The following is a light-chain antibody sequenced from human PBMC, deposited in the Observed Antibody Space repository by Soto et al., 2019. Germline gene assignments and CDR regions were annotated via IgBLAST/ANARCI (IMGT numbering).Light chain of an antibody. CDR3: QQYSYSSWT. J-gene: IGKJ1*01. CDR1: QSISSW. V-gene: IGKV1-5*03. Sequence: DIQMTQSPSTLSASVGDRVTITCRASQSISSWLAWYQQKPGKAPKLLIYKASSLESGVPSRFSGSGSGTEFTLSISSLQPDDFATYYCQQYSYSSWTFGQGTKVEIK. CDR2: KAS.